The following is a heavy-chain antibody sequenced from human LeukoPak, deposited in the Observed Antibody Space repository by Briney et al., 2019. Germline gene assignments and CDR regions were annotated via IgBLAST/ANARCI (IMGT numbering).Heavy chain of an antibody. D-gene: IGHD3-22*01. V-gene: IGHV3-74*01. J-gene: IGHJ4*02. CDR1: GFTFSSYW. Sequence: GGSLRLSCAASGFTFSSYWIHWVRQAPGKGLVWVSRINSDGSSTSYVDSVKGRFTISRDNAKNTLYLQMNSLRAEDTAVYYCAREGYYYDSSGYLYYFDYWGQGTLVTVSS. CDR3: AREGYYYDSSGYLYYFDY. CDR2: INSDGSST.